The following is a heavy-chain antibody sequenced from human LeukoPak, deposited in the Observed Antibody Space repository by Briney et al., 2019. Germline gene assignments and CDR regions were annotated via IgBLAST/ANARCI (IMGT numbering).Heavy chain of an antibody. Sequence: GGSLRLSCTASEFTVSRNYMLWVRQAPGKGLEWVSLIFSNGDTHYADSVKGRFTISRDTSKNTVYLQMNSLRVEDTAMYYCTRDQMNYWGQGTLVTVPS. J-gene: IGHJ4*02. V-gene: IGHV3-53*01. CDR3: TRDQMNY. CDR1: EFTVSRNY. D-gene: IGHD5-24*01. CDR2: IFSNGDT.